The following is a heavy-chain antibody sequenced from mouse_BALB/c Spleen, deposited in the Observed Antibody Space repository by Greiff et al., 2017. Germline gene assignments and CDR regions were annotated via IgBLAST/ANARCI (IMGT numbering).Heavy chain of an antibody. Sequence: EVKLMESGAELVRSGASVKLSCTASGFNIKDYYMHWVKQRPEQGLEWIGWIDPENGDTEYAPKFQGKATMTADTSSNTAYLQLSSLTSEDTAVYYCNAYGNSWFAYWGQGTLVTVSA. CDR2: IDPENGDT. V-gene: IGHV14-4*02. CDR1: GFNIKDYY. CDR3: NAYGNSWFAY. D-gene: IGHD2-1*01. J-gene: IGHJ3*01.